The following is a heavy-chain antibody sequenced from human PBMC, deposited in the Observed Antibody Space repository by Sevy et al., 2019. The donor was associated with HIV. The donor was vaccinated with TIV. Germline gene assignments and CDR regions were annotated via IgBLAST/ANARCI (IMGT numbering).Heavy chain of an antibody. CDR3: ARNTGIAYGDNWFDP. V-gene: IGHV3-20*04. CDR2: INWNGGTK. J-gene: IGHJ5*02. CDR1: GFTFENYG. D-gene: IGHD2-8*02. Sequence: GGSLRLSCAASGFTFENYGMSWVRQAPGKGLEWVTGINWNGGTKNYVDSVKGRFTISRDNAQNSLNLQMDSLRVEDTAVYYCARNTGIAYGDNWFDPWGQGTLVTVSS.